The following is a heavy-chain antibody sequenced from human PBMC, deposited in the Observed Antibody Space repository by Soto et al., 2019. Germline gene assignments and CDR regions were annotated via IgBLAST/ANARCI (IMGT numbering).Heavy chain of an antibody. CDR1: GYTFTSYG. V-gene: IGHV1-18*04. CDR3: ASVDRGVIGAY. D-gene: IGHD3-10*01. J-gene: IGHJ4*02. CDR2: ISDYNHNA. Sequence: IQLVQSGAAVKTPGASVKVSCKASGYTFTSYGISCVRQAPGQGLEWMGWISDYNHNAYYEQKLQCRVTLTTDTSATAASMDLRSLSSDDTAVFYCASVDRGVIGAYWGEGTLV.